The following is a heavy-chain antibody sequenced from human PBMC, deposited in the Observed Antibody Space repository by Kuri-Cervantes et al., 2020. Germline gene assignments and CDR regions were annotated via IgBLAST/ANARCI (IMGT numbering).Heavy chain of an antibody. CDR2: ISSSSSTI. CDR1: GFTFSSYS. V-gene: IGHV3-48*02. CDR3: ARGRQDYDILTGYYSAICFDY. Sequence: GESLKISCAASGFTFSSYSMNWVRQAPGKGLEWVSYISSSSSTIYYADSVKGRFNISSDNSKNTLYLQMNSLRDENTAVYYCARGRQDYDILTGYYSAICFDYWGQGTLVTVSS. D-gene: IGHD3-9*01. J-gene: IGHJ4*02.